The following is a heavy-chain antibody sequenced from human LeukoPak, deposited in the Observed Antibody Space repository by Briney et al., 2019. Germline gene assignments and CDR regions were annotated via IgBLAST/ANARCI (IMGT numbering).Heavy chain of an antibody. J-gene: IGHJ4*02. CDR3: ARGTTQYSSSAFDY. Sequence: ASVKVSCKASGHTFTDHYMHWVRQAPGQGLEWMAWIKPNSGGTNYAQKFQGRLTMTWDTSISTAYMDLSRLRSDDTAVYYCARGTTQYSSSAFDYWGQGSLVTVSS. CDR2: IKPNSGGT. V-gene: IGHV1-2*02. CDR1: GHTFTDHY. D-gene: IGHD6-13*01.